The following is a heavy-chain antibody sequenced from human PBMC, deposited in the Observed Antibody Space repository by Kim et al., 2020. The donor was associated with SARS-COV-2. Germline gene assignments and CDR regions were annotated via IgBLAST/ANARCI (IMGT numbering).Heavy chain of an antibody. CDR2: IYYSGST. J-gene: IGHJ4*02. D-gene: IGHD3-22*01. CDR1: GGSISSSSYY. CDR3: ASLYYYDSSGYYYPAFDD. Sequence: SETLSLTCTVSGGSISSSSYYWGWIRQPPGKGLEWIGSIYYSGSTYYNPSLKSRVTISVDTSKNQFSLKLSSVTAADTAVYYCASLYYYDSSGYYYPAFDDWGQGTLVTVSS. V-gene: IGHV4-39*01.